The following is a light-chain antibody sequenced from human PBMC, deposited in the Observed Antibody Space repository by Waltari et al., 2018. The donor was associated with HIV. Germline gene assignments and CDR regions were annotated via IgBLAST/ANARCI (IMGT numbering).Light chain of an antibody. J-gene: IGLJ2*01. CDR3: QAWDSSTVVV. CDR1: KLGDKY. Sequence: SYELTQPPSVSVSPGQTASITCSGDKLGDKYACWYQQKPGQSPVLVIYQDSKRPSGIPELFSGSNSGNTATLTISGTHAMDEADYYCQAWDSSTVVVFGGGTKLTVL. CDR2: QDS. V-gene: IGLV3-1*01.